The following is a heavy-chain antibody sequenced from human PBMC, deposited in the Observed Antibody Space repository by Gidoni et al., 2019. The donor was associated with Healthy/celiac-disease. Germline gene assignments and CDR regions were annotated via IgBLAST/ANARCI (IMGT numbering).Heavy chain of an antibody. J-gene: IGHJ4*02. CDR1: GFSLNTSAMR. Sequence: QVTLKESGPALVKPTQTLTLTCTFSGFSLNTSAMRVSWIRQPPGKALEWLARIDWDDDKFYSTSLKTRLTISKDTSKNQVVLKMTNMGPVDTATYYCARGDYRGFDYWGQGTLVTVSS. CDR2: IDWDDDK. CDR3: ARGDYRGFDY. D-gene: IGHD3-16*01. V-gene: IGHV2-70*04.